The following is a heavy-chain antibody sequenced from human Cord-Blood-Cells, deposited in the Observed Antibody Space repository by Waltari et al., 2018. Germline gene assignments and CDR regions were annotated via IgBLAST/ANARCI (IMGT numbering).Heavy chain of an antibody. D-gene: IGHD6-13*01. V-gene: IGHV3-21*01. CDR1: GLTVSSYS. CDR3: ARDSSSSWYYYYYGMDV. J-gene: IGHJ6*02. CDR2: ISSSSSYI. Sequence: EVQLVESGGGLVKPGGSLRLSCAASGLTVSSYSMNWVRQAPGKGLEWVSSISSSSSYIYYADSVTGRFTISRDNAKTSLYLQMNSLRAEDTAVYYCARDSSSSWYYYYYGMDVWGQGTTVTVSS.